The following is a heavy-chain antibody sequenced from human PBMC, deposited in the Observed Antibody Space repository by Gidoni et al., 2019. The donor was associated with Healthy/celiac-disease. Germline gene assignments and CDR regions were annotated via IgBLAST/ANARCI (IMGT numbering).Heavy chain of an antibody. CDR3: AREFGFSSGWLPPRFDY. CDR1: GGSISSGSYY. J-gene: IGHJ4*02. V-gene: IGHV4-61*02. Sequence: QVQLQESGPGLVKPSQTLSLTCTVSGGSISSGSYYWSWIRQPAGKGLEWIGRIYTSGSTNYNPSLKSRVTISVDTSKNQFSLKLSSVTAADTAVYYCAREFGFSSGWLPPRFDYWGQGTLVTVSS. CDR2: IYTSGST. D-gene: IGHD6-19*01.